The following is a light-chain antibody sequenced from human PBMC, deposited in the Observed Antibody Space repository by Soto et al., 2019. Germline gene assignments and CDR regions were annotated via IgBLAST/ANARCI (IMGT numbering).Light chain of an antibody. CDR3: QSYGGTLSPCV. Sequence: QSALTQPASVSGSPGQSITISCTATSSDVDDYNYVSWYQHHPGKAPKLMIYEVSNRPSGVSNRFSGSKSGTSASLAITGLQAEDEADYYCQSYGGTLSPCVFGTGTKLTVL. CDR1: SSDVDDYNY. V-gene: IGLV2-14*01. CDR2: EVS. J-gene: IGLJ1*01.